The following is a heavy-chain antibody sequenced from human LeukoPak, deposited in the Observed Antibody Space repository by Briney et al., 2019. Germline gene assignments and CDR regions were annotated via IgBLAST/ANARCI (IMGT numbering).Heavy chain of an antibody. Sequence: GGSLRLSCAASGFTFSSYSMNWARQAPGKGLEWVSSISSSSSYIYYADSVKGRFTISRDNAKNSLYLQMNSLRAEDTAVYYCARSHDYGVYGDAFDIWGQGTMVTVSS. J-gene: IGHJ3*02. CDR2: ISSSSSYI. CDR3: ARSHDYGVYGDAFDI. D-gene: IGHD4-17*01. V-gene: IGHV3-21*01. CDR1: GFTFSSYS.